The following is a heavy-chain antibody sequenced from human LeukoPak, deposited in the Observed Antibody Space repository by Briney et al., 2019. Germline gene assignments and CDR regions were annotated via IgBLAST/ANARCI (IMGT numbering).Heavy chain of an antibody. CDR2: LDYSGST. D-gene: IGHD1-26*01. Sequence: SETLSLTCTVSGGSISSSRDYWAWIRQSPGKGLEWIGTLDYSGSTYYNPSLKSRVTVSVDTSENHFSLKLSSVTAADTAVYYCAGYLASHFDPWGQGTLVTVSS. CDR3: AGYLASHFDP. V-gene: IGHV4-39*02. CDR1: GGSISSSRDY. J-gene: IGHJ5*02.